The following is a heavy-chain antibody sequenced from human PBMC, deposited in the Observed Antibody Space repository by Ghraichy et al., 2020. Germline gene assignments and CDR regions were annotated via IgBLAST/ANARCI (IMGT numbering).Heavy chain of an antibody. CDR2: IYYNGNT. Sequence: SETLSLTCTVSGASITIGDYYWSWIRQPPGKGLEWIGYIYYNGNTYYNPSLKSRLTISVDTSKSQFSLKLSSVTAADTAVYFCARISEYSTSFYYYYMDVWGKGTTVTGSS. J-gene: IGHJ6*03. V-gene: IGHV4-30-4*01. CDR1: GASITIGDYY. D-gene: IGHD6-6*01. CDR3: ARISEYSTSFYYYYMDV.